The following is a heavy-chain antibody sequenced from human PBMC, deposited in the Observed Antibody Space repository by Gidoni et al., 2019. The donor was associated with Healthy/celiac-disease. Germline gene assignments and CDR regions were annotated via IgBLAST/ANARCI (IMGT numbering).Heavy chain of an antibody. J-gene: IGHJ6*03. CDR3: ARAYGPLNYYMDV. D-gene: IGHD3-10*01. CDR2: IYYSGST. V-gene: IGHV4-59*01. CDR1: GGSISSYY. Sequence: QVQLQESGPGLVKPSETLSLTCPVSGGSISSYYWSWIRQPPGKGLEWIGYIYYSGSTNYNPSLKSRVTISVDTSKNQFSLKLSSVTAADTAVYHCARAYGPLNYYMDVWGKGTTVTVSS.